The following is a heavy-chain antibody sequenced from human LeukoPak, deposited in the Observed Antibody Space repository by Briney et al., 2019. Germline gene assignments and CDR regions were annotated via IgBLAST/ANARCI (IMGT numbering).Heavy chain of an antibody. Sequence: ASVKVSCKASGYTFTSYGISWVRQAPGQGLEWMGWISAYNGNTNYAQKLQGRVTMTTDTSTSTVYMELSSLRSEDTAVYYCARGGWFGELFRGYYYYMDVWGKGTTVTVSS. CDR1: GYTFTSYG. J-gene: IGHJ6*03. CDR3: ARGGWFGELFRGYYYYMDV. D-gene: IGHD3-10*01. CDR2: ISAYNGNT. V-gene: IGHV1-18*01.